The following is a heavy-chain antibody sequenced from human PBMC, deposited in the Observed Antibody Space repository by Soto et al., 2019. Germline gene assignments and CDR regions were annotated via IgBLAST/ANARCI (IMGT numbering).Heavy chain of an antibody. CDR3: AKDKDNVVVPAAADY. V-gene: IGHV3-23*01. J-gene: IGHJ4*02. Sequence: PGGSLRLSCAASGFTFSSYAMSWVRQAPGKGLEWVSAISGSGGSTYYADSVKGRFTISRDNSKNTLYLQMNSLRAEDTAVYYCAKDKDNVVVPAAADYWGQGTLVTVSS. CDR2: ISGSGGST. D-gene: IGHD2-2*01. CDR1: GFTFSSYA.